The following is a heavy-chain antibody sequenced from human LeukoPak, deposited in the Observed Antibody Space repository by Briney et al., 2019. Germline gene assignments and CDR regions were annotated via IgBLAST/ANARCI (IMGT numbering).Heavy chain of an antibody. CDR3: AKDPGTPFDLGVQAFDY. J-gene: IGHJ4*02. D-gene: IGHD1-14*01. Sequence: GGSLRLSCAASGFTFSSYAMSWVRQAPGKGLEWVSAISGSGGSTYYADSVKGRFTISRDNSKNTLYLQMNSLRAEDTAVYYCAKDPGTPFDLGVQAFDYWGQGTPVTVSS. CDR1: GFTFSSYA. CDR2: ISGSGGST. V-gene: IGHV3-23*01.